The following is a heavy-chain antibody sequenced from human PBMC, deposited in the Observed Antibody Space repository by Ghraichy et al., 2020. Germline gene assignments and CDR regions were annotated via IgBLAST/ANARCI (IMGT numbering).Heavy chain of an antibody. CDR2: ISGSGTGT. Sequence: GGSLRLSCAAPGFTFSNYAMSWVRQAPGKGLEWVSTISGSGTGTYYADSVKGRFTISRDNSKNTLYLQMNSLRAEDTAVYFCAKDLNFWSGPALSGTDVWGQGTSVTVSS. D-gene: IGHD3-3*01. CDR3: AKDLNFWSGPALSGTDV. V-gene: IGHV3-23*01. J-gene: IGHJ6*02. CDR1: GFTFSNYA.